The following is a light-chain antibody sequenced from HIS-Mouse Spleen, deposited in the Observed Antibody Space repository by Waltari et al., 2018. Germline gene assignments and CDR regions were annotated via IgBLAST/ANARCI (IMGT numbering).Light chain of an antibody. Sequence: QSALTQPASVSGSPGQSITISCTGTSSDVGGYNYVSWYQQHPGKAPKPMIYEVSNRPSGVANRFSGSKSGNTACLTISGLQAEDEADYYFSSYTSSSTLVFGGGTKLTVL. V-gene: IGLV2-14*01. CDR1: SSDVGGYNY. CDR3: SSYTSSSTLV. J-gene: IGLJ2*01. CDR2: EVS.